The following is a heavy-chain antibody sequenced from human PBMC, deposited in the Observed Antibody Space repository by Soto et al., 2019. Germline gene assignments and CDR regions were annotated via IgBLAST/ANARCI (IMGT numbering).Heavy chain of an antibody. D-gene: IGHD3-9*01. Sequence: QVQLVQSGAEVKKPGSSVKVSCKASGGTFSSYTISWVRQAPGQGLEWMGRIIPILGIANYAQKFQGRVQITADKSTSTAYMELSSLRSEDTAVYYCARSFDYPYYGMDVWGQGTTVTVSS. CDR3: ARSFDYPYYGMDV. J-gene: IGHJ6*02. CDR1: GGTFSSYT. CDR2: IIPILGIA. V-gene: IGHV1-69*02.